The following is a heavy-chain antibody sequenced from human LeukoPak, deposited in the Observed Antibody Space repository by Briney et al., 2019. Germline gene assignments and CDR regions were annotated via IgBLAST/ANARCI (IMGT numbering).Heavy chain of an antibody. CDR1: GGTFSSYA. J-gene: IGHJ3*02. D-gene: IGHD2-2*01. Sequence: SVKVSCKASGGTFSSYAISWVRQAPGQGLEWMGGIIPIFGTANYAQKFQGRVTITADESTSTAYMELSSLRSEDTAVHYCARTCSSTSCHDAFDIWGQGTMVTVSS. CDR3: ARTCSSTSCHDAFDI. V-gene: IGHV1-69*01. CDR2: IIPIFGTA.